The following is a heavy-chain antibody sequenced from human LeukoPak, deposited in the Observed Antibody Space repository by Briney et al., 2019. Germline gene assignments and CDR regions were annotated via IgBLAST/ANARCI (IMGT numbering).Heavy chain of an antibody. V-gene: IGHV3-23*01. D-gene: IGHD2-2*03. J-gene: IGHJ4*02. CDR3: ARDSHYGYPSSWYHLVQIDY. Sequence: GGSLRLSCAASGFTFSSYAMSWVRQAPGKGLEWVSVISGSGDTTNYADSVKGRFTISRDNAKHPLDLQMNSLRAEDTAVYYCARDSHYGYPSSWYHLVQIDYWGQGTLVIVSS. CDR1: GFTFSSYA. CDR2: ISGSGDTT.